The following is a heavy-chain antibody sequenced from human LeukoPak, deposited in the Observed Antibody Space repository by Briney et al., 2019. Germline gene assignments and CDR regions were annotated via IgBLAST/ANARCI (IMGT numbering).Heavy chain of an antibody. V-gene: IGHV3-23*01. Sequence: GGSLRLSCAASGFTFSSYAMSWVRQAPGKGREWVSAISGSGGSTYYADSVKGRFTISRDNSKNTLYLQMNSLRAEDTAVYYCAKSREGFHYYDSSGYIDYWGQGTLVTVSS. CDR1: GFTFSSYA. CDR2: ISGSGGST. CDR3: AKSREGFHYYDSSGYIDY. D-gene: IGHD3-22*01. J-gene: IGHJ4*02.